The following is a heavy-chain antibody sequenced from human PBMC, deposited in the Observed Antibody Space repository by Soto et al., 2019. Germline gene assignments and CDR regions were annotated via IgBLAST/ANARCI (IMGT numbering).Heavy chain of an antibody. J-gene: IGHJ6*02. Sequence: QVPLVESGGGVVQPGRSLRLSCAASGFTFSSYAMHWVRQAPGKGLEWVAVISYDGSNKYYADSVKGRFTISRDNSKNTLYLHMNSLRAEDTAVYYCARTPRGQWEIPYYYYGMDVWGQGTTVTVSS. D-gene: IGHD1-26*01. CDR1: GFTFSSYA. CDR3: ARTPRGQWEIPYYYYGMDV. CDR2: ISYDGSNK. V-gene: IGHV3-30-3*01.